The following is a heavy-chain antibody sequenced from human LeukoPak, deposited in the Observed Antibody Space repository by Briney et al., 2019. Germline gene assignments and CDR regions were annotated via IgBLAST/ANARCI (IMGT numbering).Heavy chain of an antibody. CDR3: ARGESTLYYYYYMDV. D-gene: IGHD1-26*01. CDR1: GGSISSYY. Sequence: SETLSLTCTVSGGSISSYYWSWIRQPPGKGLEWIGYIYYSGSTNYNPSLKSRVTISVDTSKNQFSLKLSSVTAADTAVYYCARGESTLYYYYYMDVWGKGTTVTISS. CDR2: IYYSGST. J-gene: IGHJ6*03. V-gene: IGHV4-59*01.